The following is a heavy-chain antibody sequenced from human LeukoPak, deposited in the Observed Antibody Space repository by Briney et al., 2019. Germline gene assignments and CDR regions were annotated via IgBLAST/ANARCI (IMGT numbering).Heavy chain of an antibody. CDR1: GYTFTSYA. J-gene: IGHJ6*02. Sequence: ASVKVSCKASGYTFTSYAMHWVRQAPGQRLEWMGWINAGNGNTKYSQKFQGRVTITGDTSASTAYMELSSLRSEDTAVYYCARGELGVNYYYYYGMDVWGQGTTVTVSS. V-gene: IGHV1-3*01. CDR3: ARGELGVNYYYYYGMDV. CDR2: INAGNGNT. D-gene: IGHD3-10*01.